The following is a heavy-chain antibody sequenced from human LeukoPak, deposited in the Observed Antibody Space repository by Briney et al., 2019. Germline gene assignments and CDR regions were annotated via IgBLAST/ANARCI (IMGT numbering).Heavy chain of an antibody. V-gene: IGHV3-21*01. CDR3: GRLRRNNDRSGYYYYYDY. CDR1: GYTFSDFS. CDR2: ISVRSNYR. D-gene: IGHD3-22*01. Sequence: PGGSLRLSCAASGYTFSDFSVNWVRQAPGKGLEWVSSISVRSNYRYYADSVRGRFTISRDDARDSLFLQMNSLRAEDTAVYFCGRLRRNNDRSGYYYYYDYWGQGTLVTVSS. J-gene: IGHJ4*02.